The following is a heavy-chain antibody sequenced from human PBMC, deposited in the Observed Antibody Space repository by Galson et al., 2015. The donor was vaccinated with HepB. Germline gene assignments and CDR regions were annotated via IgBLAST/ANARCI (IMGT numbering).Heavy chain of an antibody. Sequence: TLSLTCTVSGGSISSGTHFWSWIRQPAGKGLEWLGRIYIGGSTNYNPSLKSRVTMSVDTSKNQFSLELNSVTAADTAVYYRAREGYDLPFDYWGQGALVTVSS. CDR3: AREGYDLPFDY. CDR1: GGSISSGTHF. D-gene: IGHD3-16*01. J-gene: IGHJ4*02. V-gene: IGHV4-61*02. CDR2: IYIGGST.